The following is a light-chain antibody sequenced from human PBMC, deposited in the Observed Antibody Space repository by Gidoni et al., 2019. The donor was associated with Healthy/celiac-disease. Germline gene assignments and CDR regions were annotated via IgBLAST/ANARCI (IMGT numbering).Light chain of an antibody. Sequence: SYELTQPPSVSVSPGQTARITCSGDALPKQYAYWYQQKPGQAPVLVIYKDSARPSGIPARFSGSSSGTPVTLPTRAVQAEDEAVYYCQSADCSGSYEVFGGWTKLPVL. J-gene: IGLJ2*01. CDR1: ALPKQY. CDR2: KDS. CDR3: QSADCSGSYEV. V-gene: IGLV3-25*03.